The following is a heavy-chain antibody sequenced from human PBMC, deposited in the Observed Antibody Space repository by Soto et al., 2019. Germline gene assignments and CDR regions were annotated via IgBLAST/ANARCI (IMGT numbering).Heavy chain of an antibody. CDR3: ARHSSSWYFSLRYYYGMDV. Sequence: ASVKVSCKASGYTFTSYYMHWVRQAPGQGLEWMGIINPSGGSTSYAQKFQGRVTMTRDTSTSTVYMELSSLRSEDTAVYYCARHSSSWYFSLRYYYGMDVWGQGTTVTVS. V-gene: IGHV1-46*01. J-gene: IGHJ6*02. CDR1: GYTFTSYY. D-gene: IGHD6-13*01. CDR2: INPSGGST.